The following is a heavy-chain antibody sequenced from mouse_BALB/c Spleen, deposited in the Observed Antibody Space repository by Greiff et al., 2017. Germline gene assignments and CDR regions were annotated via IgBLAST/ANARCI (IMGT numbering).Heavy chain of an antibody. Sequence: QVQLQQSGAELAKPGASVKLSCKASGYTFTSYWMPWVKQRPGQGLEWIGYINPSTGYTEYTQKFKDKATLTADKSSSTAYMQLSSLTSEDSAVYYCARRLYYYGSSRVDYWGQGTTLTVSS. V-gene: IGHV1-7*01. J-gene: IGHJ2*01. D-gene: IGHD1-1*01. CDR2: INPSTGYT. CDR3: ARRLYYYGSSRVDY. CDR1: GYTFTSYW.